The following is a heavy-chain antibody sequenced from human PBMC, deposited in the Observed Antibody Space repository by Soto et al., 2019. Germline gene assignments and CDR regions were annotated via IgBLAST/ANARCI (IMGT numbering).Heavy chain of an antibody. CDR2: INHSGST. D-gene: IGHD3-10*01. CDR1: GGSFSGYY. CDR3: ARGLPLKYYYGSGSYYNTDRYYYYYMDV. V-gene: IGHV4-34*01. Sequence: QVQLQQWGAGLLKPSETLSLTCAVYGGSFSGYYWSWIRQPPGKGLEWIGEINHSGSTNYNPSLKSRVTISVDTSKNRFSLKLSSVTAADTAVYYCARGLPLKYYYGSGSYYNTDRYYYYYMDVWGKGTTVTVSS. J-gene: IGHJ6*03.